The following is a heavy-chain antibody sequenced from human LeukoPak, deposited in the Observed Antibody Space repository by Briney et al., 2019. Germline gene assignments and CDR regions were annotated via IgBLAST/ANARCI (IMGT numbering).Heavy chain of an antibody. D-gene: IGHD3-22*01. CDR2: ISGSGGST. Sequence: GGSLRLSCAASGFTFSSYAMSWVRQAPGKGLEWVSAISGSGGSTYYADSVKGRFTISRDNSKDTLYLQMNSLRAEDTAVYYCATAGDTMIVVVHFDYWGQGTLVTVSS. V-gene: IGHV3-23*01. CDR3: ATAGDTMIVVVHFDY. J-gene: IGHJ4*02. CDR1: GFTFSSYA.